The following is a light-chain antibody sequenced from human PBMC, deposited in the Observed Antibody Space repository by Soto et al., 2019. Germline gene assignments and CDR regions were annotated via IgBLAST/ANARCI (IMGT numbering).Light chain of an antibody. J-gene: IGKJ1*01. V-gene: IGKV3-15*01. CDR2: DAS. Sequence: EVVMTQSPATLSVSPGGSATLSCRASQSVSGSLGWYQQKPGQAPRLLIYDASKRATGFPVRFSGSGSGTEFTLTISSLQSEDFAVYYCQQNENWPWTFGQGTKVDIK. CDR1: QSVSGS. CDR3: QQNENWPWT.